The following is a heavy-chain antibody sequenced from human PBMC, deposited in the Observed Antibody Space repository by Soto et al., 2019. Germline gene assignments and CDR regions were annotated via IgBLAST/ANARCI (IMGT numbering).Heavy chain of an antibody. CDR1: GFTFSSYG. J-gene: IGHJ2*01. V-gene: IGHV3-33*01. CDR2: IWYDGSNK. CDR3: AREATVRDWYFDL. D-gene: IGHD4-17*01. Sequence: QVQLVESGGGVVQPGRSLRLSCAASGFTFSSYGMHWVRQAPGKGLEWVAVIWYDGSNKYYADSVKGRFTISRDNSKNTLYLQMNSLRAEDTAVYYCAREATVRDWYFDLWGRGTLVTVSS.